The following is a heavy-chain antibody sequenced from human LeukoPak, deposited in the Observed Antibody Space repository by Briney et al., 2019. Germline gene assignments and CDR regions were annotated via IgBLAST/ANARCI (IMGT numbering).Heavy chain of an antibody. CDR3: ARDSGVLGDPLDY. CDR2: INPNSGDT. D-gene: IGHD3-16*01. V-gene: IGHV1-2*06. CDR1: GYAFSGHF. Sequence: ASVKVSCKASGYAFSGHFIHWERQGPGQGLERMGRINPNSGDTNYAQKFQGRVTMTWDTSSSTSYMELSRLRSDDTAMYYCARDSGVLGDPLDYWGQGTLVTVSS. J-gene: IGHJ4*02.